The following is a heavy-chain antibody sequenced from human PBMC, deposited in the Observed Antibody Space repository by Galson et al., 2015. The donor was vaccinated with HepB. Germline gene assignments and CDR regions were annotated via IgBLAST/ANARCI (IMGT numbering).Heavy chain of an antibody. D-gene: IGHD3-22*01. CDR2: INPSGGST. CDR3: ARAWAGPGPDSSGYYYDY. Sequence: SVKVSCKASGYTFTSYYMHWVRQAPGQGLEWMGIINPSGGSTSYAQKFQGRVTMTRDTSTSTVYMELSSLRSEDTAVYYCARAWAGPGPDSSGYYYDYWGQGTLVTVSS. V-gene: IGHV1-46*01. J-gene: IGHJ4*02. CDR1: GYTFTSYY.